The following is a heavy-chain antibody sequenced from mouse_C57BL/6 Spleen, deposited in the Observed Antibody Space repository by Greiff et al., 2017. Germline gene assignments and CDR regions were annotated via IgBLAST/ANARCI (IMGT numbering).Heavy chain of an antibody. CDR2: INPTYGTT. J-gene: IGHJ3*01. D-gene: IGHD2-1*01. CDR3: ATRIYYAHEEFAY. CDR1: GYSFTDYN. Sequence: EVQLQQSGPELVKPGASVKISCKASGYSFTDYNMHWVKQSTGQSLEWIGVINPTYGTTSYNQKFKGKATLTVDQSSSTAYMQLNSLTSEDSAVXYCATRIYYAHEEFAYWGQGTLVTVSA. V-gene: IGHV1-39*01.